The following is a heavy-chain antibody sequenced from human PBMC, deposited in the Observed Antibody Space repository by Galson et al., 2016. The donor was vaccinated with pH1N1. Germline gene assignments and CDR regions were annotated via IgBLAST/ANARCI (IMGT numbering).Heavy chain of an antibody. CDR2: FNPETGET. CDR1: GYTFTELS. J-gene: IGHJ6*03. D-gene: IGHD2-2*01. Sequence: SVKVSCKASGYTFTELSMNWVRQAPGKGLEWMGGFNPETGETMYAQNFQGRIIMTEDIPTETAYMELTNLRSDDPAVYYCAKGNRCTRTNCYGYYYHYLGVWGRGAAITVSS. V-gene: IGHV1-24*01. CDR3: AKGNRCTRTNCYGYYYHYLGV.